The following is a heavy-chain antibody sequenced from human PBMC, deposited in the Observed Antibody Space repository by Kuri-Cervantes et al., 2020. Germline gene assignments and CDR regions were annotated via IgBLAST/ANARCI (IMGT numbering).Heavy chain of an antibody. J-gene: IGHJ6*04. Sequence: GGSLRLSCAASGFTFSSYAMHWVRQAPGKGLEWVAVISYDGSNKYYADSVKGRFTISRDNSKNTLYLQMNSLRAEDTAVYYCARERPYYYYGMDVWGKGTTVTVSS. CDR2: ISYDGSNK. CDR1: GFTFSSYA. CDR3: ARERPYYYYGMDV. V-gene: IGHV3-30-3*01.